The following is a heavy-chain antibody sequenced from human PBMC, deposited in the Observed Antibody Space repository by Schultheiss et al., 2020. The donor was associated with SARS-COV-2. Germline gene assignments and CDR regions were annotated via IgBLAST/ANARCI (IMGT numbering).Heavy chain of an antibody. V-gene: IGHV3-23*01. CDR2: VSATGSSS. D-gene: IGHD2-15*01. CDR3: ARYPSIVVVVAAARHFDY. Sequence: GGSLRLSCAASGFTFNNYAMSWIRQAPGTGLEWVSVVSATGSSSFYADSVKGRFTISRDNSKNTLYLQMNSLRAEDTAVYYCARYPSIVVVVAAARHFDYWGQGTLVTVSS. CDR1: GFTFNNYA. J-gene: IGHJ4*02.